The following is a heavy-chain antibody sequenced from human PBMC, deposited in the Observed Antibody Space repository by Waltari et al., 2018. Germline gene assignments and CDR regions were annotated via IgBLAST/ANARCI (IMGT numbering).Heavy chain of an antibody. CDR1: GFTFSSYS. V-gene: IGHV3-48*04. CDR2: ISSSSSTI. J-gene: IGHJ3*02. Sequence: EVQLVESGGGLVQPGGSLRLSCAASGFTFSSYSMNWVRQAPGKGLEWVSYISSSSSTIYYADSVKGRFTISRDNAKNSLYLQMNSPRAEDTAVYYCAREIGIGAFDIWGQGTMVTVSS. CDR3: AREIGIGAFDI. D-gene: IGHD1-26*01.